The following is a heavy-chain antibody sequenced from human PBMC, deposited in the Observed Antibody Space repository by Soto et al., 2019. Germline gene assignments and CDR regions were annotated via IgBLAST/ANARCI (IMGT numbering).Heavy chain of an antibody. V-gene: IGHV3-43*01. CDR1: GFTFDDYT. J-gene: IGHJ4*02. CDR3: AKDIRPYNDYGDHFDY. Sequence: VQLVESGGVVVQPGGSLRLSCAASGFTFDDYTMHWVRQAPGKGLEWVSLISWDGGSTYYADSVKGRFTISRDNSKNSLYLQMNSLRTEDTALYYCAKDIRPYNDYGDHFDYWGQGTLVTVSS. CDR2: ISWDGGST. D-gene: IGHD4-17*01.